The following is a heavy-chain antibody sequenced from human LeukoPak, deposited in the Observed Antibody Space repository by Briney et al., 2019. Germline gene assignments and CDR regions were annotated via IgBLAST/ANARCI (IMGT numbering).Heavy chain of an antibody. CDR1: GYAFNTFG. CDR2: MSAHNGNT. V-gene: IGHV1-18*04. D-gene: IGHD1-1*01. J-gene: IGHJ4*02. Sequence: GASVKVSCKASGYAFNTFGISWLRQAPGQGLEWMGWMSAHNGNTYYAQKFEDRITMTTDTSTSTAYMELRSLRSDDTATYYCARFRIAVTGIPDYWGQGTLVTV. CDR3: ARFRIAVTGIPDY.